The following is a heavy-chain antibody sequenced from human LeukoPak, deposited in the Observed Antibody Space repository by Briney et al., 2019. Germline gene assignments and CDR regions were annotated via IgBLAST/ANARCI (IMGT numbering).Heavy chain of an antibody. CDR2: MNPYNGNT. CDR3: ARDFRRDSSGWSSQVALDY. V-gene: IGHV1-18*01. Sequence: ESSVKVACKASGYTFTTYGFSWVRQAPGEGLEWMGLMNPYNGNTYYAQRLQGRLTMTTDTCTNTAYMELRSLRSDDTAVYYCARDFRRDSSGWSSQVALDYWGQGTLVTVSS. D-gene: IGHD6-19*01. CDR1: GYTFTTYG. J-gene: IGHJ4*02.